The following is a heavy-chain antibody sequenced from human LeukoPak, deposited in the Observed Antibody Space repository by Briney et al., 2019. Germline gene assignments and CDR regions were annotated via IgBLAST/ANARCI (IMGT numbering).Heavy chain of an antibody. CDR1: GGSLTSYF. J-gene: IGHJ1*01. Sequence: PSETLSLTCTVSGGSLTSYFWSWIRQPPGKGLEWIGYIYYSGSTNYNPSLKSRVTISVDTSKSQFSLKLSSVTAADTAVYYCARSITSSWYGDFQHWGQGTLATVSS. D-gene: IGHD6-13*01. CDR2: IYYSGST. V-gene: IGHV4-59*01. CDR3: ARSITSSWYGDFQH.